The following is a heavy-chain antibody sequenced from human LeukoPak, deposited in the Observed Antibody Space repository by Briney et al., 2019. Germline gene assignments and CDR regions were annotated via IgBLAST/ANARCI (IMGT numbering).Heavy chain of an antibody. J-gene: IGHJ4*02. V-gene: IGHV3-23*01. CDR2: ICSSGGST. Sequence: PGGSLRLSCAASGFSFSSYAMSELGQAPAKGLNGVSAICSSGGSTYYANTMKGPFTISRDNSKNTLYLQMNSLRAEDTAVYYCAKDSSPGSGWYSPVDYWGQGTLVTVSS. CDR3: AKDSSPGSGWYSPVDY. CDR1: GFSFSSYA. D-gene: IGHD6-19*01.